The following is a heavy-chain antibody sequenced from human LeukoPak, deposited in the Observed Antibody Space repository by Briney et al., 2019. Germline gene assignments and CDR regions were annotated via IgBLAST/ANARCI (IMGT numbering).Heavy chain of an antibody. V-gene: IGHV4-34*01. D-gene: IGHD2-15*01. CDR3: ARDGTSGVVGAFDI. CDR2: INHSGST. J-gene: IGHJ3*02. Sequence: KSSETLSLTCAVYGGSFSGYYWSWIRQPPGKGLEWIGEINHSGSTNYNPSLKSRVTISVDTSKNQFSLKLSSVTAADTAMYYCARDGTSGVVGAFDIWGQGTMVTVSS. CDR1: GGSFSGYY.